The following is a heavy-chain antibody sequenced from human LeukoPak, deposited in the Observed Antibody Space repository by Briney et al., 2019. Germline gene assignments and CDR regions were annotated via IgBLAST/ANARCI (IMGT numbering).Heavy chain of an antibody. V-gene: IGHV3-30-3*01. D-gene: IGHD3-3*01. CDR2: ISYDGSNK. CDR1: GFTFSSYA. Sequence: GGSLRLSCAASGFTFSSYAMHWVRQAPGKGLEWVAVISYDGSNKYYADSVKGRFTISRDNSKNTLYLQMNSLRAEDTAVYYCARERSPLYWICGVVPHNYYGMDVWGQGTTVTVSS. J-gene: IGHJ6*02. CDR3: ARERSPLYWICGVVPHNYYGMDV.